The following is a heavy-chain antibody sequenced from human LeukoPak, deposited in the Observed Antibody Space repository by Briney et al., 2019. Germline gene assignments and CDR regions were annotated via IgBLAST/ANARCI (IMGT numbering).Heavy chain of an antibody. CDR3: ARENTVATPHAFAI. CDR2: ISYDGSNK. J-gene: IGHJ3*02. Sequence: GRSLRLSCADSGYTFSSYAMQWVRQAPGKGLEWVEVISYDGSNKYYADSVKGRFTISRDNSKNTLYLQMNSLRAEDTAVYYCARENTVATPHAFAIWGQRTMVTVSS. D-gene: IGHD4-23*01. CDR1: GYTFSSYA. V-gene: IGHV3-30*14.